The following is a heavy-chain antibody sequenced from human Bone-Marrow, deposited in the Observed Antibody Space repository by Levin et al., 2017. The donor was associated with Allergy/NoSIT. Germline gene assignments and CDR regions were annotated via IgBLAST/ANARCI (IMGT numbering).Heavy chain of an antibody. CDR3: AESHTLWGSGGAGAFDI. V-gene: IGHV3-48*03. J-gene: IGHJ3*02. D-gene: IGHD3-10*01. CDR2: ISSSGSTI. Sequence: GGSLRLSCAASGFTFSSYEMNWVRQAPGKGLEWVSYISSSGSTIYYADSVKGRFTISRDNAKNSLYLQMNSLRAEDTAVYYCAESHTLWGSGGAGAFDIWGQGTMVTVSS. CDR1: GFTFSSYE.